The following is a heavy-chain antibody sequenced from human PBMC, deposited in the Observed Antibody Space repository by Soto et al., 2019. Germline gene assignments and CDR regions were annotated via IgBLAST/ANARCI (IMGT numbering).Heavy chain of an antibody. CDR2: IWYDGSNK. V-gene: IGHV3-33*01. CDR3: ARKGIRGYRNMVEDY. J-gene: IGHJ4*02. D-gene: IGHD5-18*01. CDR1: GFTFSSYG. Sequence: GGSLRLSCAASGFTFSSYGMHWVRQAPGKGLEWVAVIWYDGSNKYYADSVKGRFTISSDNSKNTLYLQMNSLRAEDTAVYYCARKGIRGYRNMVEDYWGQGTLVTVSS.